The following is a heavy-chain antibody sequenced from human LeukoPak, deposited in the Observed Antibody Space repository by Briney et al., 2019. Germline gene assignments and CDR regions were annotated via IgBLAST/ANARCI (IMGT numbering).Heavy chain of an antibody. Sequence: GGSLRLSCAASGFTVSSNYMSWVRQAPGKGLEWVSVIYSGGSTYYADSVKGRFTISRDNSKNTLYLQMNSLRAEDTAVYHCARDSIGYCSGGSCDYWGQGTLVTVSS. J-gene: IGHJ4*02. CDR1: GFTVSSNY. D-gene: IGHD2-15*01. CDR3: ARDSIGYCSGGSCDY. V-gene: IGHV3-66*02. CDR2: IYSGGST.